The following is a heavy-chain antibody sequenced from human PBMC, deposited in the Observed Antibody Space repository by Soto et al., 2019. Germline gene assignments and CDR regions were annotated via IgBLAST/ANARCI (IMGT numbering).Heavy chain of an antibody. CDR2: IYYSGST. CDR1: GGSISSGGYY. D-gene: IGHD2-15*01. J-gene: IGHJ4*02. Sequence: SETLSLTCTVSGGSISSGGYYWSWIRQHPGKGLEWIGYIYYSGSTYYNPSLKSRVTISVDTSKNQFSLKLGSVTAADTAVYYCARDPGYCSGGSCYSDPFDFDYWGQGTLVTVSS. CDR3: ARDPGYCSGGSCYSDPFDFDY. V-gene: IGHV4-31*03.